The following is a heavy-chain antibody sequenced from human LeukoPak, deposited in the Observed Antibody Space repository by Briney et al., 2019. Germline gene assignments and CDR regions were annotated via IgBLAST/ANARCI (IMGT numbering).Heavy chain of an antibody. J-gene: IGHJ4*02. CDR3: AKGGTYYYDTSSAYDWSDYFHY. D-gene: IGHD3-22*01. V-gene: IGHV3-30*18. CDR1: AFTFSSYG. Sequence: GRPLRLSCAASAFTFSSYGMHWVRQAPAKGLEWVAVISYDGSNKYYGDSVKGRFTISRDNSKNTLFLQMNSLRAEDTAVYYCAKGGTYYYDTSSAYDWSDYFHYWGQGTLVTVSS. CDR2: ISYDGSNK.